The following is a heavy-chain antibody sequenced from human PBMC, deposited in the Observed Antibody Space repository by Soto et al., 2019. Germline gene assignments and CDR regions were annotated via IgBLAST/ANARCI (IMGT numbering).Heavy chain of an antibody. CDR2: INTDGSTT. V-gene: IGHV3-74*03. Sequence: EVQLVESGGGLVQPGGSLRLSCAASGFTFSNYWMHWVRQAPGKGLVWISRINTDGSTTTYADSVKGRFTISRDNAKNTLFLQMNSLRAEDKAVYYCARDLTTLGTPGDDFDYWGQGTLVTVSS. CDR1: GFTFSNYW. J-gene: IGHJ4*02. CDR3: ARDLTTLGTPGDDFDY. D-gene: IGHD4-4*01.